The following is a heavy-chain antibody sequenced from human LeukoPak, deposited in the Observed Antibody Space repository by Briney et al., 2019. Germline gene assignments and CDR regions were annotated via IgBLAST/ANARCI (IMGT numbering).Heavy chain of an antibody. D-gene: IGHD6-13*01. J-gene: IGHJ3*02. CDR3: AREQPAARDAFDI. CDR1: GGSISSSSYY. V-gene: IGHV4-39*07. Sequence: PSETLSLTCTVSGGSISSSSYYWGWIRQPPGKGLEWIGSIYYSGSTYYNPSLKSRVTISVDTSKNQFSLKLTSVTPADTAVYYCAREQPAARDAFDIWGQGTLVTVSS. CDR2: IYYSGST.